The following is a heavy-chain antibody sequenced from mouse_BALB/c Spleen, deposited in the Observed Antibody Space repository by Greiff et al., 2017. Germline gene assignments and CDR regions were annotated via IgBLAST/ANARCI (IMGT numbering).Heavy chain of an antibody. CDR2: ISSGSSTI. D-gene: IGHD1-1*01. J-gene: IGHJ4*01. CDR1: GFTFSSFG. Sequence: EVQRVESGGGLVQPGGSRKLSCAASGFTFSSFGMHWVRQAPEKGLEWVAYISSGSSTIYYADTVKGRFTISRDNPKNTLFLQMTSLRSEDTAMYYCARIPYGSSYAMDYWGQGTSVTVSS. CDR3: ARIPYGSSYAMDY. V-gene: IGHV5-17*02.